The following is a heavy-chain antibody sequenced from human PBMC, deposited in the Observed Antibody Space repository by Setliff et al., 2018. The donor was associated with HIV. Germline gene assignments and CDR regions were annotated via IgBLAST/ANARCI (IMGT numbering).Heavy chain of an antibody. CDR3: ARVGVNYDFWSGYGAVDV. CDR1: GGSFSGYY. Sequence: SETLSLTCAVYGGSFSGYYWSWIRQPPGKGLEWIGEINHSGSTNYNPSLKSRVTISVDTSKNQFSLKLSSVTAADTAVYYCARVGVNYDFWSGYGAVDVWGKGTAVTVS. J-gene: IGHJ6*03. CDR2: INHSGST. V-gene: IGHV4-34*01. D-gene: IGHD3-3*01.